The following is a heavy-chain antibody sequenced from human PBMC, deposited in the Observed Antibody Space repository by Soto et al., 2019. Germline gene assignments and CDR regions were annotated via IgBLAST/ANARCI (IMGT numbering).Heavy chain of an antibody. D-gene: IGHD2-2*01. CDR2: ISAYNGNT. CDR3: ARVPAAIGDHYYYMDV. CDR1: GYTFTSYG. V-gene: IGHV1-18*01. J-gene: IGHJ6*03. Sequence: ASVKVSCKASGYTFTSYGISWVRQAPGQGLEWMGWISAYNGNTNYAQKLQGRVTMTTDTSTSTAYMELRSLRSDDTAVYYCARVPAAIGDHYYYMDVWGKGTTVTVSS.